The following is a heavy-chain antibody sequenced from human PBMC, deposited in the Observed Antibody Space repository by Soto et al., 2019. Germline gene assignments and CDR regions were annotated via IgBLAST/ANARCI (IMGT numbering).Heavy chain of an antibody. D-gene: IGHD3-22*01. CDR1: GFDFNKFG. CDR3: ARVREYYDSSGYPSY. V-gene: IGHV3-30*03. J-gene: IGHJ4*02. CDR2: ISYDGSNK. Sequence: GGSLILSCEASGFDFNKFGMHWVRQAPGKGLEWVAVISYDGSNKYYADSVKGRFTISRDNSKNTLYLQMNSLRAEDTAVYYCARVREYYDSSGYPSYWGQGTLVTVSS.